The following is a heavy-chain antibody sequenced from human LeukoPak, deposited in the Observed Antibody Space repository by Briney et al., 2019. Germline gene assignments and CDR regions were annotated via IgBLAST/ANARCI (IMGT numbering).Heavy chain of an antibody. J-gene: IGHJ4*02. CDR1: GFTFSMYT. CDR3: ARDSASGEEAFDY. D-gene: IGHD2-21*01. CDR2: ISSGSSYI. Sequence: PGGSLRLSCAASGFTFSMYTMNWVRQAPGTGLEWVSGISSGSSYIYYADSVKGRFTISRDNAKNSLYLQMNSLRADDTAVYYCARDSASGEEAFDYWGQGTLVTVSS. V-gene: IGHV3-21*01.